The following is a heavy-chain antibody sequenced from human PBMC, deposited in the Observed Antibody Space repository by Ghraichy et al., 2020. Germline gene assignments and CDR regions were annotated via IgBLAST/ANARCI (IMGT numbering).Heavy chain of an antibody. J-gene: IGHJ4*02. CDR3: AMDLNWQQVDY. CDR1: GFSFSNTW. V-gene: IGHV3-74*01. Sequence: GGSLRLSCAASGFSFSNTWMHWVRQDSGKGLVWLAHINPDGSVTNYADSVKGRFIISRDNSKNTLYLQMSSLRVEDSALYYCAMDLNWQQVDYWGQGNLVTVSS. CDR2: INPDGSVT. D-gene: IGHD6-13*01.